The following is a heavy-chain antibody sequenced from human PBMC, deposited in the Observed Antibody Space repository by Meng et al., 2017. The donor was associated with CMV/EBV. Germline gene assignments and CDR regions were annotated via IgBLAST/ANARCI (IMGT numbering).Heavy chain of an antibody. J-gene: IGHJ5*02. Sequence: TGSGGSISSYYWSWIRQPPGKGLEWIGYIYYSGSTNYNPSLKSRVTISVDTSKNQFSLKLSSVTAADTAVYYCARDRAVAGTGWFDPWGQGTLVTVSS. CDR1: GGSISSYY. V-gene: IGHV4-59*01. CDR3: ARDRAVAGTGWFDP. CDR2: IYYSGST. D-gene: IGHD6-19*01.